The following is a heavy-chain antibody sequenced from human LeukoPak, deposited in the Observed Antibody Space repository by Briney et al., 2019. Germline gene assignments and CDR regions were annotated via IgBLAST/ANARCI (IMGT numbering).Heavy chain of an antibody. CDR2: ISSSSSYI. Sequence: GGSLRLSCAASGFTFSSYSMNWVRQAPGKGLEWVSSISSSSSYIYYADSVKGRFTISRDNAKNSLYLQMNSLRAEDTAVYYCAGNPSSRTYAFDIWGQGTMVTVSS. CDR3: AGNPSSRTYAFDI. J-gene: IGHJ3*02. D-gene: IGHD6-13*01. V-gene: IGHV3-21*01. CDR1: GFTFSSYS.